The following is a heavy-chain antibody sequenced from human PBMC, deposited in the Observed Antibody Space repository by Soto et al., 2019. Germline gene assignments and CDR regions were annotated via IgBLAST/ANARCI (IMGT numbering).Heavy chain of an antibody. CDR1: GYSFTTYG. CDR3: ARDPRHDSSGDYFTDDAFDI. CDR2: ISPASGVT. Sequence: ASLKVSCKASGYSFTTYGLCWVRQVPGQGLEWMGYISPASGVTTYAQSLQGRVTMTTDTSTSTVYMELRSLRSDDTAIYYCARDPRHDSSGDYFTDDAFDIWGQGTMVTVSS. J-gene: IGHJ3*02. D-gene: IGHD3-22*01. V-gene: IGHV1-18*01.